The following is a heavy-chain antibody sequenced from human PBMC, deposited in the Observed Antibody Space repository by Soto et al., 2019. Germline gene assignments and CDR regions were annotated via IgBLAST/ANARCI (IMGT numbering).Heavy chain of an antibody. D-gene: IGHD3-3*01. CDR3: FRSGYFGPMDDY. V-gene: IGHV2-5*01. CDR1: GFSLSTTGVG. CDR2: IYGNDDK. Sequence: QTTLKESGPPLVKPTQTLTLTCTFSGFSLSTTGVGVGWIRQSPGKALEWLALIYGNDDKLYSPSLKSRLTITKDTSKNQVVLTMTNMDLVDTATYYCFRSGYFGPMDDYWGQGTLVTVSS. J-gene: IGHJ4*02.